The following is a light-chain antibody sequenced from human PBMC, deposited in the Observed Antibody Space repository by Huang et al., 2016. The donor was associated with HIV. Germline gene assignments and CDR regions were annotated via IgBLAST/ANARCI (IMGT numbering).Light chain of an antibody. CDR3: QQYNDFRST. J-gene: IGKJ3*01. Sequence: ETVMTQSPVTLSVSPGDRASLSCRSSQIVSSHLAWYQQKPDQAPRLLIYAASIRTTGVPARFSGSGAGTEFTLTISTLQSEDSAVYYCQQYNDFRSTFGPGTRVEIK. V-gene: IGKV3-15*01. CDR2: AAS. CDR1: QIVSSH.